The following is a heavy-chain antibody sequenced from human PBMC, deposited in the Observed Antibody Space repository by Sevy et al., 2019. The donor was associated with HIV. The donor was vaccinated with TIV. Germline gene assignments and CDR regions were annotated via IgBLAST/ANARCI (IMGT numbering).Heavy chain of an antibody. CDR3: ARHCSSTSCSHAFDI. J-gene: IGHJ3*02. D-gene: IGHD2-2*01. Sequence: SETLSLTCAVYGGSFSGYYWSWIRQPPGKGLEWIGEINHSGSTNYNPSLKSRVTISLDTSKNQFALKLSAVTAADTAVYYCARHCSSTSCSHAFDIWGQGPMVTVSS. CDR1: GGSFSGYY. V-gene: IGHV4-34*01. CDR2: INHSGST.